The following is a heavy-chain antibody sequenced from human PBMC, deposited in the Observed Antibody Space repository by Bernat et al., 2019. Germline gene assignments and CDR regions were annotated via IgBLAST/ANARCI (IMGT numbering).Heavy chain of an antibody. CDR1: GGTFSSYA. CDR2: IIPIFGTA. D-gene: IGHD3-22*01. V-gene: IGHV1-69*01. J-gene: IGHJ6*02. Sequence: QVQLVQSGAEVKKPGSSVKVSCKASGGTFSSYAISWVRQAPGQGLEWMGGIIPIFGTANYAQKFQGRVTITADESTSTAYMELSSLRSEDTAVYYCAGDYCMTHITMIVVVNQERYGMDVWGQGTTVTVSS. CDR3: AGDYCMTHITMIVVVNQERYGMDV.